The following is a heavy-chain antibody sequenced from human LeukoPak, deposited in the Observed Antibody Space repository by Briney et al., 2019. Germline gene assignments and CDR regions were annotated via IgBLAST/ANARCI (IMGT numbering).Heavy chain of an antibody. CDR1: GFTFSSHW. J-gene: IGHJ3*02. Sequence: TGGSLRLSCAASGFTFSSHWMNWVRQAPGKGLEWVANIKQDGSEKYYVDSVKGRFTISRDNAKNSLYLQMNSLRAEDTAVYNCARSFSSSWPDAFDIWGQGTMVTVSS. CDR3: ARSFSSSWPDAFDI. V-gene: IGHV3-7*01. D-gene: IGHD6-13*01. CDR2: IKQDGSEK.